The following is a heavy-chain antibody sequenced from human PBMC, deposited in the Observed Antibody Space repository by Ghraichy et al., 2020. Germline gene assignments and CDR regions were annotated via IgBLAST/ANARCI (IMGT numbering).Heavy chain of an antibody. CDR3: TTFTVTTRDAGITSF. V-gene: IGHV3-15*04. J-gene: IGHJ1*01. CDR1: GFIFSNAW. D-gene: IGHD4-17*01. CDR2: IESKGDGGST. Sequence: GGSLRLSCTASGFIFSNAWMNWVRQAPGKGLEWVGRIESKGDGGSTEYAAPVKGRFTISRDDSKNTLYLQLSSLKPEDTAFYYCTTFTVTTRDAGITSFWGRGTLVTVSS.